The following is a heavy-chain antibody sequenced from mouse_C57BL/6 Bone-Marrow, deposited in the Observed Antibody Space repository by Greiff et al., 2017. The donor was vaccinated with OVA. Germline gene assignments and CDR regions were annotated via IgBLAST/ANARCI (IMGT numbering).Heavy chain of an antibody. V-gene: IGHV1-42*01. CDR3: ASDYDYAMDY. D-gene: IGHD2-4*01. Sequence: EVKLQESGPELVKPGASVKISCKASGYSFTGYYMNWVKQSPEKSLEWIGEINPSTGGTTYNQKFKAKATLTVDKSSSTAYMQLKSLTSEDSAVYYCASDYDYAMDYWGQGTSVTVSS. CDR1: GYSFTGYY. CDR2: INPSTGGT. J-gene: IGHJ4*01.